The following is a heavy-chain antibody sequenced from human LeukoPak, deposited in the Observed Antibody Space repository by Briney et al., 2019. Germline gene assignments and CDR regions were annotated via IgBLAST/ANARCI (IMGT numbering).Heavy chain of an antibody. CDR1: GYTFTSYG. D-gene: IGHD3-3*01. V-gene: IGHV1-18*01. CDR2: ISAYNGNT. J-gene: IGHJ4*02. Sequence: ASVKVSCKASGYTFTSYGISWVRHAPGQGIEWMGWISAYNGNTNYAQKLQGRVTMTTHTSTSTAYMELRSLRSDDTAVYYCARASRYYDFWSGLDYWGQGTLVTVSS. CDR3: ARASRYYDFWSGLDY.